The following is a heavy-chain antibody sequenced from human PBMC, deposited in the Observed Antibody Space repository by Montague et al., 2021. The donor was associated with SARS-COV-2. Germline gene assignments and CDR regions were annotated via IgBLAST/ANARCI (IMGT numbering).Heavy chain of an antibody. CDR1: GGSVSSSSYY. CDR3: ARHITGSGNAFDI. V-gene: IGHV4-39*01. D-gene: IGHD3-10*01. Sequence: SETLSLTCTVSGGSVSSSSYYWGWIREPPGKGLEWIGSIYYTGSTYYNPSLKSRVTISVDTSKNQFSLKLSSATAADTAVYYCARHITGSGNAFDIWGQGTMVTVSS. CDR2: IYYTGST. J-gene: IGHJ3*02.